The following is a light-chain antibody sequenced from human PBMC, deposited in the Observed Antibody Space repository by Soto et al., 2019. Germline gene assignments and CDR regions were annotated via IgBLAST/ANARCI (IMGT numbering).Light chain of an antibody. CDR1: QSVTSNY. Sequence: EVVLTQSPGTRSLSPGERSTLSCGASQSVTSNYLAWYQQKPGQAPRLLIFGASIRVKGIPDRFIGSGSGTDFTLTISRLEPEDFAVYYCQHYVTSLTTFGQGTKVDIK. CDR2: GAS. J-gene: IGKJ1*01. V-gene: IGKV3-20*01. CDR3: QHYVTSLTT.